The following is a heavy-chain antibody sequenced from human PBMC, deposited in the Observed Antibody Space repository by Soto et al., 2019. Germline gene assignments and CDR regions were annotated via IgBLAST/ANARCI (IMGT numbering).Heavy chain of an antibody. CDR1: GFTFSSYA. Sequence: EAQLLESGGGLIQPGGSLRLSCTASGFTFSSYAMSWVRQAPGKGLEWVSSINGGGGTTNYADSVKGRFTISRDNSKNTLYLQMNSLRAEDTAVYFCAKVVCTSNCYDYWGQGTLVTVSS. D-gene: IGHD2-2*01. J-gene: IGHJ4*02. V-gene: IGHV3-23*01. CDR3: AKVVCTSNCYDY. CDR2: INGGGGTT.